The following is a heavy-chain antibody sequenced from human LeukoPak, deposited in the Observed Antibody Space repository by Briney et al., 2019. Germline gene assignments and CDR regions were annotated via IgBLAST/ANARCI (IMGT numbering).Heavy chain of an antibody. J-gene: IGHJ6*03. CDR1: GYTFTSYA. Sequence: ASVKVACKASGYTFTSYAMHWVRQAPGQRLEWMGWINAGNGNTKYSQKFQGRVTITRDTSASTAYMELSSLRSDDTAVYYCARVFSGWSSLYYYYMDVWGKGTTVTVSS. CDR2: INAGNGNT. V-gene: IGHV1-3*01. CDR3: ARVFSGWSSLYYYYMDV. D-gene: IGHD6-19*01.